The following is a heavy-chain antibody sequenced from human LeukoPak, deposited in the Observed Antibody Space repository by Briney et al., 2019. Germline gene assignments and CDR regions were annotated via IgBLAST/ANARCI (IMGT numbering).Heavy chain of an antibody. D-gene: IGHD4-17*01. CDR2: ISWNSGSI. CDR3: AKDRIGDYGDLGGFDP. J-gene: IGHJ5*02. V-gene: IGHV3-9*01. CDR1: GFTLDDYA. Sequence: PGGSLRLSCAASGFTLDDYAMHWVRQAPGKGLEWVSGISWNSGSIGYADSVKGRFTISRDNAKNSLYLQMNSLRAEDTALYYCAKDRIGDYGDLGGFDPWGQGTLVTVSS.